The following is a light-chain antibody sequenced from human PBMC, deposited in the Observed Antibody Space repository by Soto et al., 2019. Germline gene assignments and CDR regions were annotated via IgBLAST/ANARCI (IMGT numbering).Light chain of an antibody. CDR1: SSNIGSNY. CDR3: AAWDARLSGPV. CDR2: RNN. V-gene: IGLV1-47*01. J-gene: IGLJ2*01. Sequence: QSVLTQPPSASGTPGQRVTISCSGSSSNIGSNYVYWYQQLPGTAPKLLIYRNNQRPSGVPDRFSCSKSGTSASLAISGLRSEAEPDYYCAAWDARLSGPVFGGGTQVTVL.